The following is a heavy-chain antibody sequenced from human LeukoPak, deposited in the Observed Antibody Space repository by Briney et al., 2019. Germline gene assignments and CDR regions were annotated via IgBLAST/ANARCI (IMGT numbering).Heavy chain of an antibody. Sequence: GGSLRLSCVASGFTFSDYWMSWVRQAPGKGLEWVANIKEDGSENYYVDSVRGRFTISRDNAKNSLYLQMNSLRAEDMAMYYCARAYAGGIFDSWGQGTLVTVSS. CDR3: ARAYAGGIFDS. CDR1: GFTFSDYW. CDR2: IKEDGSEN. V-gene: IGHV3-7*04. J-gene: IGHJ4*02. D-gene: IGHD3-16*01.